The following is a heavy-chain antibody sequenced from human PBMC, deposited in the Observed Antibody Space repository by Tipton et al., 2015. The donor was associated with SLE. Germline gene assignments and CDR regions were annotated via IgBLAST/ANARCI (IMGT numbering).Heavy chain of an antibody. D-gene: IGHD6-13*01. J-gene: IGHJ5*02. CDR3: ARVVKGSSWYWFDP. CDR2: INHSGST. CDR1: GGSFSGYY. V-gene: IGHV4-34*01. Sequence: LSLTCAVYGGSFSGYYWSWIRQPPGKGLEWIGEINHSGSTNYNPSLKSRITISVDTSKNHFSLKVSSVTAAGTAVYYCARVVKGSSWYWFDPWGQGTLVAVSS.